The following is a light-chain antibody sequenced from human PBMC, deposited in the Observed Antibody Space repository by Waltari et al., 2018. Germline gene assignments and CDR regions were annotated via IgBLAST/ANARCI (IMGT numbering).Light chain of an antibody. J-gene: IGLJ3*02. Sequence: QAVLTQPASLSASPGASASLTCTLRLDINVGTYKISWYQQRACSSPQFLLIHSSDSDIKHGXXXXXXXXGSKDASANACILLLSGLQSEDEADYYCMIFHNNAVVFGGGTKLTVL. CDR1: LDINVGTYK. CDR2: HSSDSDI. V-gene: IGLV5-45*01. CDR3: MIFHNNAVV.